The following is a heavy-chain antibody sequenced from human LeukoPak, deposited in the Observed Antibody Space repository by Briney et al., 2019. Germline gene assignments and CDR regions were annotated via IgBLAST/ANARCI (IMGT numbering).Heavy chain of an antibody. J-gene: IGHJ4*02. V-gene: IGHV4-34*01. CDR3: ASVRVPEAVATVPMHDY. Sequence: SETLSLTCAAYGGSFSGYYWSWIRQPPGKGLEWIGEINHSGSTNYNPPLKSRVTISVDTSKNQFSLKLSSVTAADTAVYYCASVRVPEAVATVPMHDYWGQGTLVTVSS. CDR1: GGSFSGYY. CDR2: INHSGST. D-gene: IGHD6-19*01.